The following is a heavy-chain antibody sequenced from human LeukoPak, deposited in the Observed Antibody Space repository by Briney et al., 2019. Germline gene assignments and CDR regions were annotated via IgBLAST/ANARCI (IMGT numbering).Heavy chain of an antibody. Sequence: SDTLSLTCTVSGGSISSSSYYWGWIRQPPGKGLERIGSIYYSGRTPYNASLKSRVTISVDTSKNQFSLQLSSVTAADTAVYYCATRLRDYYDSRGYYSGWGQGTLVTVSS. CDR1: GGSISSSSYY. J-gene: IGHJ4*02. V-gene: IGHV4-39*01. CDR2: IYYSGRT. CDR3: ATRLRDYYDSRGYYSG. D-gene: IGHD3-22*01.